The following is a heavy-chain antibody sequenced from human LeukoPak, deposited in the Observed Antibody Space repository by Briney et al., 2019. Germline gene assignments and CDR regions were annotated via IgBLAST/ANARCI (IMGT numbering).Heavy chain of an antibody. V-gene: IGHV3-23*01. CDR2: ISGSGGST. Sequence: GGSLRLSCAASGFTFSSYAMSWVRQAPGKGLEWVSAISGSGGSTYYADSVKGRFTISRDNSKNTLYLQMNSLRAEDTAVYYCAKDRIAVAGTEEYFQHWGQGTLVTVSS. CDR1: GFTFSSYA. D-gene: IGHD6-19*01. CDR3: AKDRIAVAGTEEYFQH. J-gene: IGHJ1*01.